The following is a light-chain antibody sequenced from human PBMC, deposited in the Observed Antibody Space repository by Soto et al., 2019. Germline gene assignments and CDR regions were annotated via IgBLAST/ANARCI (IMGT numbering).Light chain of an antibody. Sequence: DIHMTQSPATLSASVGDRVTITCRASQSISIWLAWYQEKPGRAPKLLIYDASTLESGVPSRFSGSGSGTEFTLTISSLQPDDFATYYCQQYSSHDLLTLGGGTKVDIK. V-gene: IGKV1-5*01. CDR3: QQYSSHDLLT. CDR1: QSISIW. CDR2: DAS. J-gene: IGKJ4*01.